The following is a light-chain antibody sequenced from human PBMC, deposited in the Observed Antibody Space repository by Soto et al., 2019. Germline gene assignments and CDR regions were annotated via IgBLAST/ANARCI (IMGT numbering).Light chain of an antibody. J-gene: IGKJ4*01. Sequence: DIPMTHSPSTLSGSLGDRVTIXRLASQSISRWLAWYKQKPGKAPKLLIYDASSLESGVPSRFSGSGSGTEFTLTISSLQPDDFATYYCQQYNSFSLTFGGGTKV. CDR3: QQYNSFSLT. CDR1: QSISRW. CDR2: DAS. V-gene: IGKV1-5*01.